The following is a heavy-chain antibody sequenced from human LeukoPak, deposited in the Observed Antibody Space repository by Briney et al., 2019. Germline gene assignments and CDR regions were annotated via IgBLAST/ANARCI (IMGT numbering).Heavy chain of an antibody. CDR3: ARDPDSSGWYLNWFDP. D-gene: IGHD6-19*01. CDR2: IKQGGSEK. V-gene: IGHV3-7*03. Sequence: QSGGSLRLSCAASGFTFSSYWMSWVRQAPGKGLEWVANIKQGGSEKYYVDSVKGRFTISRDNAKNSLYLQMNSLRAEDTAVYYCARDPDSSGWYLNWFDPWGQGTLVTVSP. J-gene: IGHJ5*02. CDR1: GFTFSSYW.